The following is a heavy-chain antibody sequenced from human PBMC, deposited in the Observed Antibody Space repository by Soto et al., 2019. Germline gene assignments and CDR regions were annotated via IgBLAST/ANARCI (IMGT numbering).Heavy chain of an antibody. CDR3: ARGIAAAGTEYFQH. CDR2: IYSGGST. CDR1: GFTVSSNY. V-gene: IGHV3-53*04. J-gene: IGHJ1*01. D-gene: IGHD6-13*01. Sequence: EVQLVESGGGLVQPGGSLRLSCAASGFTVSSNYMSWVRQAPGKGLEWVSVIYSGGSTYYADSVKGRFTISRHNSKNTLYLQMQSLIDEDTAVYYCARGIAAAGTEYFQHWGQGTLVTVSS.